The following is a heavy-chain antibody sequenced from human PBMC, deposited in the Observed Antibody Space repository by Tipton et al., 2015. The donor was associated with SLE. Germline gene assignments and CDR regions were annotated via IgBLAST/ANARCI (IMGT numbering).Heavy chain of an antibody. Sequence: SLRLSCAASAFTFSNYWMTWVRQAPGKGLVWVSRITSDGSSTMYADSVKGRVTISRDNAKNTLYLQMNSLRVEDTAVYYCVRGGSVTVPTVGFWGQGTLVTVSS. CDR2: ITSDGSST. V-gene: IGHV3-74*03. CDR3: VRGGSVTVPTVGF. J-gene: IGHJ4*02. D-gene: IGHD2-21*02. CDR1: AFTFSNYW.